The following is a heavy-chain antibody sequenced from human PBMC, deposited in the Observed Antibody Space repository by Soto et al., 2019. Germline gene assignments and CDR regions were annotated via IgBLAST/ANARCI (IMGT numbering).Heavy chain of an antibody. V-gene: IGHV1-46*03. J-gene: IGHJ5*02. CDR2: INPSGGST. CDR3: ARGLRPADGVSGYTSFDP. CDR1: GYTFTSYY. D-gene: IGHD2-2*01. Sequence: GASVKVSCKASGYTFTSYYMHWVRQAPGQGLEWMGIINPSGGSTSYAQKFQGRVTMTRDTSTSTVYMELSSLRAEDTAVYYCARGLRPADGVSGYTSFDPWGQGTLVTVSS.